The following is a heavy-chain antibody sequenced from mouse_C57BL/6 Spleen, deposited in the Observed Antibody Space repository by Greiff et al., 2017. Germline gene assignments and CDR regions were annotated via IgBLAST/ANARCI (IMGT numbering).Heavy chain of an antibody. V-gene: IGHV1-12*01. CDR2: IYPGNGDT. Sequence: QVQLKESGAELVRPGASVKMSCKASGYTFTSYNMHWVKQTPRQGLEWIGAIYPGNGDTSYNQKFKGKATLTVDKSSSTAYMQLSSLTSEDSAVYFCASPIYYDYDGYFDYWGQGTTLTVSS. J-gene: IGHJ2*01. CDR1: GYTFTSYN. D-gene: IGHD2-4*01. CDR3: ASPIYYDYDGYFDY.